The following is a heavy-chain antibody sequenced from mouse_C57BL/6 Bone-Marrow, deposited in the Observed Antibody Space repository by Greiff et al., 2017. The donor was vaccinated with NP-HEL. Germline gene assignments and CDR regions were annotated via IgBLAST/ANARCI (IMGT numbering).Heavy chain of an antibody. CDR3: ARAYSNYPYYFDY. Sequence: QVQLQQPGAELVMPGASVKLSCKASGYTFTSYWMHWVKQRPGQGLEWIGEIDPSDSYTKYNQKFTGKSTLTVDQSSSTAYMQLSSLTSEDSAVYYCARAYSNYPYYFDYWGQGTTLTVSS. CDR2: IDPSDSYT. CDR1: GYTFTSYW. D-gene: IGHD2-5*01. V-gene: IGHV1-69*01. J-gene: IGHJ2*01.